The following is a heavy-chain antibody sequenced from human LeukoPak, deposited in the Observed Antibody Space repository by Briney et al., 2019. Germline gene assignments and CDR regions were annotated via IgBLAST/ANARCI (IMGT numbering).Heavy chain of an antibody. Sequence: ASVKVSCKASGYTFTSYYMHWVRQAPGQGLEWMGIINPSGGSTSYAQKFQDRVTMTRDTSTSTVYMELSSLRSEDTAVYYCARDSNLSSGWYYFDYWGQGTLVTVPS. J-gene: IGHJ4*02. CDR3: ARDSNLSSGWYYFDY. CDR1: GYTFTSYY. CDR2: INPSGGST. D-gene: IGHD6-19*01. V-gene: IGHV1-46*01.